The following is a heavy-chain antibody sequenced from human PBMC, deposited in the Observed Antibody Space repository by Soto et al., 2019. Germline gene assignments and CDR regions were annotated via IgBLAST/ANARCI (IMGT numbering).Heavy chain of an antibody. CDR2: IYYSGST. J-gene: IGHJ5*02. CDR1: GGSISSGGYY. Sequence: SETLSLTCTVSGGSISSGGYYWSWIRQHPGKGLEWIGYIYYSGSTYYNPSLKSRVTISVDTSRNQLSLKLSSVTAADTALYYCSRRAPEGFDPWGQGTLVTVSS. CDR3: SRRAPEGFDP. V-gene: IGHV4-31*03.